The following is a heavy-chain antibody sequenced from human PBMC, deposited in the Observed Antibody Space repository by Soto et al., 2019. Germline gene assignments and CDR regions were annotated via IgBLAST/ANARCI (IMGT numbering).Heavy chain of an antibody. Sequence: SETLSLTCAVSGGSISSSNWWSWVRQPPGKGLEWIGEIYHSGSTNYNPSLKRRVTISVDKSKNQFSLKLSSVTAADTAVYYCARRGMTAFSYYYGMDVCGQGTTVTVSS. D-gene: IGHD2-21*02. CDR3: ARRGMTAFSYYYGMDV. J-gene: IGHJ6*02. CDR2: IYHSGST. CDR1: GGSISSSNW. V-gene: IGHV4-4*02.